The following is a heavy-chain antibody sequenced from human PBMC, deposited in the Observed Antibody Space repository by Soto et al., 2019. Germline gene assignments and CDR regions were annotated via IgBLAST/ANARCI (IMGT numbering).Heavy chain of an antibody. Sequence: SETLSLTCGVSGGSLSGATYSWNWIRQPPGKGLEWIGYIFPSGTTYYNPSRKSRVTISIDVSKKQFSLRLRSLTAADTAVYYCARSREFDYWSQGTLVTVSS. CDR3: ARSREFDY. CDR1: GGSLSGATYS. J-gene: IGHJ4*02. V-gene: IGHV4-30-2*01. CDR2: IFPSGTT.